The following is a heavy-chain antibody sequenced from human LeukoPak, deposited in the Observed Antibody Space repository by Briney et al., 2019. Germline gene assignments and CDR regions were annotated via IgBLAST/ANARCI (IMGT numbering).Heavy chain of an antibody. Sequence: ASVKVSCKASGYTFTAYYMHWVRQAPGQGLEWMGWINPNNGGTDYAQKFQGRVTMTRDTSISTAYMELSRLRSDDTAVYFCARADLFRRDLPDSWGQGILVTVSS. CDR2: INPNNGGT. CDR1: GYTFTAYY. J-gene: IGHJ4*02. CDR3: ARADLFRRDLPDS. V-gene: IGHV1-2*02. D-gene: IGHD2-2*01.